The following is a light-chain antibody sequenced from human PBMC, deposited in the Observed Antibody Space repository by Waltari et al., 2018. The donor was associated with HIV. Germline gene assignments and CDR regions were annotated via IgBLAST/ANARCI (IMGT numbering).Light chain of an antibody. V-gene: IGLV1-47*01. CDR3: VAWDDSLRGVL. CDR2: RNN. Sequence: SVLTQPPSASGTPGRSVNISCSGSPSNIGSNDVFWFQHLPGAAPKLLIHRNNQRPSGVPDRFSGSTSGTSASLAISGLRSEDEADYYCVAWDDSLRGVLFGGGTKVAVL. J-gene: IGLJ2*01. CDR1: PSNIGSND.